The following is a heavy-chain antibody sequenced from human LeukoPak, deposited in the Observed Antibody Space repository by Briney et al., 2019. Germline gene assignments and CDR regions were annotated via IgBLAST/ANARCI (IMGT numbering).Heavy chain of an antibody. CDR2: ISSSSIFI. CDR1: GFTFSSYT. J-gene: IGHJ4*02. D-gene: IGHD1-1*01. V-gene: IGHV3-21*04. CDR3: AKDIDAVQLESTFDY. Sequence: GGSLRLSCAASGFTFSSYTMSWVRQAPGKGLEWVSSISSSSIFIYYADSLKGRFTISRDNAKNSLYLQMNSLRAEDTALYYCAKDIDAVQLESTFDYWGQGTLVTVSS.